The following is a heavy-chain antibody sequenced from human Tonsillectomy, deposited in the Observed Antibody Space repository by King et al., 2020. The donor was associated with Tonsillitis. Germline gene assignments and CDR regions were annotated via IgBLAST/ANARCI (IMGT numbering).Heavy chain of an antibody. Sequence: QLVQSGGGVVQPGGSLRLSCAASGFTFRSFGMHWVRQAPGKGLEWVAFIRDDGRDKDYADSVKGRFTISRDNSKDTLYLQLNSLRGEDTAVYYCAKEEGDYWGQGTLVTVSS. CDR3: AKEEGDY. J-gene: IGHJ4*02. CDR2: IRDDGRDK. V-gene: IGHV3-30*02. CDR1: GFTFRSFG.